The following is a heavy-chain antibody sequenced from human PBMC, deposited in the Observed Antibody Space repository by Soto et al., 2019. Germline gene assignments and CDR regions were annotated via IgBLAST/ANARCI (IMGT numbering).Heavy chain of an antibody. CDR3: TSPTTNDYYYYYGMDV. CDR1: GFTFSGSA. J-gene: IGHJ6*02. Sequence: EVQLVESGGGLVQPGGSLKLSCAASGFTFSGSAMHWVRQASGKGLEWVGRIRSKANSYATAYAASVKGRFTISRDDSKNTAYLQMNSLKTEDTAVYYCTSPTTNDYYYYYGMDVWGQGTTVTVSS. CDR2: IRSKANSYAT. V-gene: IGHV3-73*02. D-gene: IGHD1-1*01.